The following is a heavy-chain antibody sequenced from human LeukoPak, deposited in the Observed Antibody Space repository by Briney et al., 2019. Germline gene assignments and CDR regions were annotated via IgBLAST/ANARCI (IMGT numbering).Heavy chain of an antibody. CDR2: IWYDGSDK. Sequence: GGSLRLSCAASGFTFSSYGMHWVRQAPGKGLEWVAVIWYDGSDKYYADSVKGRFTISRDNSKNTLYLQMNSLRAEDTAVYYCARVHYYDSSAYCDYWGQGTLVTVSS. J-gene: IGHJ4*02. CDR1: GFTFSSYG. D-gene: IGHD3-22*01. V-gene: IGHV3-33*01. CDR3: ARVHYYDSSAYCDY.